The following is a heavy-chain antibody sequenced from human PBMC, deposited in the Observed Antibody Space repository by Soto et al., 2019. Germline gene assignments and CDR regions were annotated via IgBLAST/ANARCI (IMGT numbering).Heavy chain of an antibody. CDR1: GGTFSSYA. Sequence: SVKVSCKASGGTFSSYAISWVRQDPGQGLEWMGGIIPIFGTANYAQKFQGRVTITADESTSTAYMELSSLRSEDTAVYYCARVGLGYCSSTSCYPVFDYWGQGTLVTVSS. J-gene: IGHJ4*02. CDR2: IIPIFGTA. CDR3: ARVGLGYCSSTSCYPVFDY. D-gene: IGHD2-2*01. V-gene: IGHV1-69*13.